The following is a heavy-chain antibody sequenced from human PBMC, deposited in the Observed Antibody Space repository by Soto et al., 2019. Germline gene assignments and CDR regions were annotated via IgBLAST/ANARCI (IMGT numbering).Heavy chain of an antibody. J-gene: IGHJ6*02. Sequence: ASVKVSCKASGGTFSSYAISWVRQAPGQGLEWMGGIIPIFGTANYAQKFQGRVTITADESTNTAYMELRSLTSDDTAKYYCAKNGKPPYYYYGMDVWGQGTTVTVSS. D-gene: IGHD1-26*01. CDR3: AKNGKPPYYYYGMDV. CDR1: GGTFSSYA. V-gene: IGHV1-69*13. CDR2: IIPIFGTA.